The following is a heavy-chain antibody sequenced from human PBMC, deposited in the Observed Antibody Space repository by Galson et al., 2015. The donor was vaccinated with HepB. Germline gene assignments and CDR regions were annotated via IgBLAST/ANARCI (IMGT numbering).Heavy chain of an antibody. CDR3: ARDRRAYPDC. J-gene: IGHJ4*02. CDR2: IKEDGSEK. D-gene: IGHD3-16*01. Sequence: SLRLSCAGSGFTFNKYWMTWLRQAPGKGLEWVANIKEDGSEKNYVDSVKGRFTISRDNAKNSLYLQMNSLRVEDTARYYCARDRRAYPDCWGQGTLVSVSS. V-gene: IGHV3-7*03. CDR1: GFTFNKYW.